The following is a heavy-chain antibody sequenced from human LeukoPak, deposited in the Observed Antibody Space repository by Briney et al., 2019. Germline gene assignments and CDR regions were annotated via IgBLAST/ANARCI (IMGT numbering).Heavy chain of an antibody. CDR2: IYYSGST. Sequence: PSETLSHTCTVAGRSISSSSYYWGWIRHPPGKGLEWIGSIYYSGSTYYNPSLKSRVTISVGTSKNQFSLKPSSVSAADTAVYYCARANRYDLYFDYWGQGTLVTVSS. D-gene: IGHD5-12*01. V-gene: IGHV4-39*07. CDR1: GRSISSSSYY. CDR3: ARANRYDLYFDY. J-gene: IGHJ4*02.